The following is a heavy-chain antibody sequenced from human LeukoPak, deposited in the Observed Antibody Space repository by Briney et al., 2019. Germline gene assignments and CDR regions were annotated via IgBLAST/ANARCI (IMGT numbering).Heavy chain of an antibody. CDR1: GFTFSSYW. Sequence: GGSLRLSCAASGFTFSSYWMHWVRQAPGKGLVWVSRTNSDGSSTSYADSVKGRFTISRDNAKNTLYLQMNSLRADDTAVYYCARGDSSGWRNWFDPWGQGTLVTVSS. V-gene: IGHV3-74*01. CDR3: ARGDSSGWRNWFDP. D-gene: IGHD6-19*01. J-gene: IGHJ5*02. CDR2: TNSDGSST.